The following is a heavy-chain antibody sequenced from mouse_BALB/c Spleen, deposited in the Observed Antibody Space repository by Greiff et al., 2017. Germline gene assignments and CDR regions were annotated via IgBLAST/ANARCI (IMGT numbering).Heavy chain of an antibody. CDR1: GFTFSDYY. Sequence: EVMLVESGGGLVKPGGSLKLSCAASGFTFSDYYMYWVRQTPEKRLEWVATISDGGSYTYYPDSVKGRFTISRDNAKNNLYLQMSSLKSEDTAMYYCARRGYISFAYWGQGTLVTVSA. J-gene: IGHJ3*01. CDR2: ISDGGSYT. CDR3: ARRGYISFAY. V-gene: IGHV5-4*02. D-gene: IGHD1-2*01.